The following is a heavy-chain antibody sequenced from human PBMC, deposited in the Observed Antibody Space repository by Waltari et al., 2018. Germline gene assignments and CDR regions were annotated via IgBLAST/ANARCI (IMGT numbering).Heavy chain of an antibody. D-gene: IGHD3-10*01. CDR3: ARERDHFGSGSYFYYYYYYMDV. CDR1: GGSISSGSYY. CDR2: IYISGGT. V-gene: IGHV4-61*02. J-gene: IGHJ6*03. Sequence: QVQLQESGPGLVKPSQTLSLTCTVSGGSISSGSYYWSWIRQPAGKGLEWIGHIYISGGTNHSPSPGIRVTISLATSNNQFSLKLSSVTAADTAVYYCARERDHFGSGSYFYYYYYYMDVWGEGTTVTVSS.